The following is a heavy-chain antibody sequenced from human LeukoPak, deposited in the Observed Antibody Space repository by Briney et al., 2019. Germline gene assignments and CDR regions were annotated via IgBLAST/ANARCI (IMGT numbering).Heavy chain of an antibody. CDR2: ISSSGSTI. J-gene: IGHJ4*02. D-gene: IGHD6-19*01. CDR3: ARDLGSGWPADY. Sequence: GGSLRLSCAASGFTFSSYEMNWVRQAPGKGLEWVSYISSSGSTIYYADSVKGRFTISRDNSRSTLYLQRHSLRPDDTALYYCARDLGSGWPADYWGQGTLVTVSS. V-gene: IGHV3-48*03. CDR1: GFTFSSYE.